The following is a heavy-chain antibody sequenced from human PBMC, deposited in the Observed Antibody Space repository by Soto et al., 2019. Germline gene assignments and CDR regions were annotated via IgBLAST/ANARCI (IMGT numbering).Heavy chain of an antibody. CDR2: VYWDDSK. CDR3: AHKGGGDRILDY. J-gene: IGHJ4*02. Sequence: QITLKESGPTLVKPTQTLTLTCTFSGFSLSTSGVGVGWIRQPPGKALEWLAIVYWDDSKRYSPSLKSRLTITKDTPKNQGVLTMTNMDPVDTAPYYCAHKGGGDRILDYWGQGTLVTVSS. D-gene: IGHD3-16*01. V-gene: IGHV2-5*02. CDR1: GFSLSTSGVG.